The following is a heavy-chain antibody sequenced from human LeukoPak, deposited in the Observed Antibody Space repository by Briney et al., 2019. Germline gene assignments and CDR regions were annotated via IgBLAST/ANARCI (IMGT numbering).Heavy chain of an antibody. V-gene: IGHV4-59*01. J-gene: IGHJ4*02. CDR3: ARDPDWGYFDY. CDR2: IYYSGST. D-gene: IGHD7-27*01. CDR1: GGSISSYY. Sequence: SETLSLTCTVSGGSISSYYWSWIRQPPGKGLEWIGYIYYSGSTNYNPSLKSRVTISVDPSKNQFSLKLSSVTAADAAVYYCARDPDWGYFDYWGQGTLVTVSS.